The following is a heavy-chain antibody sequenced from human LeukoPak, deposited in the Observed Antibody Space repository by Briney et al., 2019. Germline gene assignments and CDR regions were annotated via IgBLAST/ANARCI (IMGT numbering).Heavy chain of an antibody. J-gene: IGHJ4*02. Sequence: SETLSLTCTVSGGSINSYYWSWIRQPAGKGLEWIGRIYTSGSTNYNPSLNYNPSLKSRLTMSVDTSKNQLTLKLTSVTAADAAVYYCAREFDYWGQGTLVTVSS. CDR3: AREFDY. CDR2: IYTSGST. V-gene: IGHV4-4*07. CDR1: GGSINSYY.